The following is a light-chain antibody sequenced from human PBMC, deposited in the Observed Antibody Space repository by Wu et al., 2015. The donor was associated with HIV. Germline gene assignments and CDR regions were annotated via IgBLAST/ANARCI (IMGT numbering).Light chain of an antibody. CDR1: QSVTSN. Sequence: EIVMTQSPATLSVSPGERATLSCRASQSVTSNLAWYQHKPGQAPRVLIYDTSNRAAGIPTRFSGSGFGTDFTLTISSLEPEDFAVYYCHQRTTWPRTFGQGPRWKSN. J-gene: IGKJ1*01. CDR2: DTS. CDR3: HQRTTWPRT. V-gene: IGKV3-11*01.